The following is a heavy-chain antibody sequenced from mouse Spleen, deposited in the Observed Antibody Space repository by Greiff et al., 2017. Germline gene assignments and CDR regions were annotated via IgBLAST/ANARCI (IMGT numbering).Heavy chain of an antibody. J-gene: IGHJ3*01. D-gene: IGHD2-13*01. CDR1: GFSFNTYA. Sequence: EVKLVESGGGLVQPKGSLKLSCAASGFSFNTYAMNWVRQAPGKGLEWVARIRSKSNNYATYYADSVKDRFTISRDDSESMLYLQMNNLKTEDTAMYYCVRHGDGDYGFAYWGQGTLVTVSA. CDR2: IRSKSNNYAT. CDR3: VRHGDGDYGFAY. V-gene: IGHV10-1*01.